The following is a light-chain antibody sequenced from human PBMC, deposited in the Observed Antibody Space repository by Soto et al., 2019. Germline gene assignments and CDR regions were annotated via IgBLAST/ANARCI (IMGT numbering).Light chain of an antibody. CDR1: QGISSY. V-gene: IGKV1-9*01. J-gene: IGKJ4*01. Sequence: DIQLTQSPSFLSASVGDRVTITCRASQGISSYLAWYQQKPGEAPKLLIYAASTLQSGVPSRFSGSGSGTEFTLTISSLQPEDCATYYCQQLNSYPLFGGGTKVEIK. CDR2: AAS. CDR3: QQLNSYPL.